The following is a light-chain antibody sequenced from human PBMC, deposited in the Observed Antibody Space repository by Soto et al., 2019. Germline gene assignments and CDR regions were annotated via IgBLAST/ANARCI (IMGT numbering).Light chain of an antibody. CDR3: QQYIAYPWT. V-gene: IGKV1-5*03. CDR2: RAS. Sequence: DIPMTQSPSTQSASVGDRITITCRASQDINIWLAWYQQRPGKAPKVLISRASRLETGVPSRFSGSGSGTEFTLTINSLQPDDFAIYFCQQYIAYPWTFGPGAKVDIK. CDR1: QDINIW. J-gene: IGKJ1*01.